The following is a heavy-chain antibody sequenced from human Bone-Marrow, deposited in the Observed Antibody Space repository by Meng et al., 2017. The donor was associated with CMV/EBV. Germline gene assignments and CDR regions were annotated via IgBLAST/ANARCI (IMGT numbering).Heavy chain of an antibody. J-gene: IGHJ4*02. D-gene: IGHD6-6*01. Sequence: GESLKISCAASGFTFSDHYMSWIRQAPGKGLEWVSYISSSGSTIYYADSVKGRFTISRDNAKNSLYLQMSSLRAEDTAVYYCASPYAAARHADFDYWGQGTLVTVSS. CDR3: ASPYAAARHADFDY. CDR1: GFTFSDHY. CDR2: ISSSGSTI. V-gene: IGHV3-11*04.